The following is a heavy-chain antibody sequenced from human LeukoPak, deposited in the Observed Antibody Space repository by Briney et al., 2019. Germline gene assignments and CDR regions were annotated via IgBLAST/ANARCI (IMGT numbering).Heavy chain of an antibody. Sequence: GGSLRLSCAASGFTFSNAWMSWVRQAPGKGLEWVGRIKGKTDGGTTDYAAPVKGRFTISRDNARNTVYLQINSLTAEDTAVYYCARGLRDRYGMDVWGQGTTVTVSS. D-gene: IGHD5-12*01. V-gene: IGHV3-15*05. CDR2: IKGKTDGGTT. CDR1: GFTFSNAW. CDR3: ARGLRDRYGMDV. J-gene: IGHJ6*02.